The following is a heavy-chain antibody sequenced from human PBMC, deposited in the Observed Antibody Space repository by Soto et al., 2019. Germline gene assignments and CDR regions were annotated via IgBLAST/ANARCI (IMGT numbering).Heavy chain of an antibody. V-gene: IGHV1-18*01. CDR2: ISAYNGNT. J-gene: IGHJ4*02. D-gene: IGHD1-1*01. CDR3: ARDLEAQIVDY. CDR1: GYTFTSYG. Sequence: ASVKVSCKASGYTFTSYGISWVRQAPGQGLEWMGWISAYNGNTKNAQKLQGRVTMTTDTSTSTAYMELRSLRSDDTAVYYCARDLEAQIVDYWGQGTLVTVSS.